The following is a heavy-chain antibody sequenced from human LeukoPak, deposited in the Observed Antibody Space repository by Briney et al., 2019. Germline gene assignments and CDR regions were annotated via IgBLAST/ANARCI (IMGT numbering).Heavy chain of an antibody. Sequence: SETLSLTYTVSGASISTYYWSWIRQPPGKGLEWIGYISYSGNTNYNPSLRSRVTISADTSKNQFSLNLTSVTAADTAMYYCAKGYCSGGSCFSAFDIWGRGTMVSVSS. CDR3: AKGYCSGGSCFSAFDI. D-gene: IGHD2-15*01. V-gene: IGHV4-59*01. CDR1: GASISTYY. CDR2: ISYSGNT. J-gene: IGHJ3*02.